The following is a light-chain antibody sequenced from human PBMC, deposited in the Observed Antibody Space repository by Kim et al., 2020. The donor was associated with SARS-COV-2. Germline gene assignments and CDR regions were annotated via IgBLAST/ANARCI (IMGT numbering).Light chain of an antibody. Sequence: ELTQPPSASGTTGQRVTISCSGSSSNIGSNNVVWYQQLPGAAPNLLIYSNNQRPSGIPDRFSGSRSGTSASLAINGLQSGDEADYYCAVWDDSLKQGVFGGGTQLTVL. CDR1: SSNIGSNN. CDR3: AVWDDSLKQGV. CDR2: SNN. J-gene: IGLJ3*02. V-gene: IGLV1-44*01.